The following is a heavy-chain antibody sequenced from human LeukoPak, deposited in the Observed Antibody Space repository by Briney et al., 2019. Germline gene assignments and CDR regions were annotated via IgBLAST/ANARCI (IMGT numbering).Heavy chain of an antibody. CDR1: GFTFSSYS. Sequence: GGSLRLSCAASGFTFSSYSMNWVRQAPGKGLEWVSSISSSSSYIYYADSVKGRFTISRDNAKNSLYLQMNSLRAEDTAVYYCARDETYYDFWSGGKGLQIDYWGQGTLATVSS. CDR3: ARDETYYDFWSGGKGLQIDY. V-gene: IGHV3-21*01. CDR2: ISSSSSYI. D-gene: IGHD3-3*01. J-gene: IGHJ4*02.